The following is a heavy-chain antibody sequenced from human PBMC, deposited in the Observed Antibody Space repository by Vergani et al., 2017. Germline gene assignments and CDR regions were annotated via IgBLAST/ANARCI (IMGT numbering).Heavy chain of an antibody. D-gene: IGHD4-17*01. V-gene: IGHV1-69-2*01. J-gene: IGHJ6*02. CDR1: GYTFTDHS. Sequence: EVQLVQSGAEEKKPGATMKISCKVSGYTFTDHSMHWVKQAPGKGLEWMGLVDLEDGETIYAEKFKGRVTIAADKSTVKAHLEWSSLGSEDTAVYYCATPQTVTTGGIELWGQGTTVIVSS. CDR2: VDLEDGET. CDR3: ATPQTVTTGGIEL.